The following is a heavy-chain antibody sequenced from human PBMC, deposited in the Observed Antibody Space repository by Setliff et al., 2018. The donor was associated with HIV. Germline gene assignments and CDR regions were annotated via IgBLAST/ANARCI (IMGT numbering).Heavy chain of an antibody. D-gene: IGHD3-22*01. CDR1: GLTVSSNY. CDR3: AGRGGSRITMIVEGAFDI. V-gene: IGHV4-38-2*01. J-gene: IGHJ3*02. CDR2: IYHSGTT. Sequence: GSLRLSCAASGLTVSSNYMSWVRQAPGKGLEWVGSIYHSGTTYYNPSLKSRVTITVDTSKNQFSLKLSAVTAADTAVYYCAGRGGSRITMIVEGAFDIWGQGTMVTVSS.